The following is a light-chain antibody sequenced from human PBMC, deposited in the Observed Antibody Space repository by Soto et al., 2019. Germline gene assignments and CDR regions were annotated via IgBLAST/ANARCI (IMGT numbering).Light chain of an antibody. Sequence: QSALTQPASVSGSPGQSITISCTGSSSDVGAYNYVSWYQQHPGKAPRLMIYEVTNRPSGVSNRFSGSKSGNTASLTISGLQAEDEADYYCSSYTSGSTLVVFGGGTKVTVL. CDR2: EVT. J-gene: IGLJ2*01. CDR3: SSYTSGSTLVV. V-gene: IGLV2-14*01. CDR1: SSDVGAYNY.